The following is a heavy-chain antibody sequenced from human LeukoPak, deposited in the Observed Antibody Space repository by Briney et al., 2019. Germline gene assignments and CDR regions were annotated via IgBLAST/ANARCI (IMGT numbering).Heavy chain of an antibody. D-gene: IGHD6-13*01. Sequence: PSETLSLTCTVSGGSISSYYWSWIRQPPGKGLEWIGSIYHSGSTYYNPSLKSRVTISVDTPKNQFSLKLSSVTAADTAVYYCARGYSSSWYYFDYWGQGTLVTVSS. CDR1: GGSISSYY. CDR3: ARGYSSSWYYFDY. CDR2: IYHSGST. V-gene: IGHV4-59*12. J-gene: IGHJ4*02.